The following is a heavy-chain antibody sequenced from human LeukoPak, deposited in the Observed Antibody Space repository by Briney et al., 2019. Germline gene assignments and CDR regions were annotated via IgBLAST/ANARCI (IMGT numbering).Heavy chain of an antibody. CDR1: GFTFSSFS. D-gene: IGHD2-21*01. CDR2: IGSSSGSI. CDR3: ARDTTNCGGGCYSLSDY. Sequence: GGSLRLSCAASGFTFSSFSMNWVRQAPGKGLEWVSSIGSSSGSIYYADSLKGRFTISRDNAKNSLYLQMDSLRVEDTAVYYCARDTTNCGGGCYSLSDYWGQGPLVSVSS. J-gene: IGHJ4*02. V-gene: IGHV3-21*01.